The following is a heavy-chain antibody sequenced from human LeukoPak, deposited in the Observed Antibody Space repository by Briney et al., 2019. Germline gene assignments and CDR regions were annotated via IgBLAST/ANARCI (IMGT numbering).Heavy chain of an antibody. J-gene: IGHJ4*02. V-gene: IGHV1-3*01. CDR3: ARALRSYGLFDY. Sequence: GASVKVSCKASGYTFTSYAMHWVRQAPGQRLEWIGWINAGNGNTKYSQKFQGRVTITRDTSASTAYMELSSLRSEDTAVYYCARALRSYGLFDYWGQGTLVTVSS. D-gene: IGHD3-16*02. CDR1: GYTFTSYA. CDR2: INAGNGNT.